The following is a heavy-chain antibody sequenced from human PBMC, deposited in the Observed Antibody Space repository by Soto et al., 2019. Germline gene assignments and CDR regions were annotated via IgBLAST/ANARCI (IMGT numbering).Heavy chain of an antibody. Sequence: SGTLSLTCAVYGGSLSGYYWSWIRQPPGKGLEWIGEINHSGSTNYNPSLKSRVTISVDTSKNQFSLKLSSVTAADTAVYYCARGAAAGERQSAFDIWGTGTMVTV. CDR1: GGSLSGYY. V-gene: IGHV4-34*01. CDR2: INHSGST. D-gene: IGHD2-15*01. CDR3: ARGAAAGERQSAFDI. J-gene: IGHJ3*02.